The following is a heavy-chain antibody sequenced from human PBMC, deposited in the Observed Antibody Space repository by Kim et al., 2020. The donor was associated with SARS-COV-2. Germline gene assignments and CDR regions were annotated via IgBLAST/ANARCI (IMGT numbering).Heavy chain of an antibody. CDR1: GFTFSSYG. V-gene: IGHV3-33*01. D-gene: IGHD3-16*01. J-gene: IGHJ5*02. CDR2: IWYDGSNK. CDR3: ARDRIMITFGTVVTDNWFEP. Sequence: GGSLRLSCAASGFTFSSYGMHWVRQAPGKGLEWVAVIWYDGSNKYYADSVKGRFTISRDNSKNTLYLQMNSLRAEDTAVYYCARDRIMITFGTVVTDNWFEPWGQGTLVTVSS.